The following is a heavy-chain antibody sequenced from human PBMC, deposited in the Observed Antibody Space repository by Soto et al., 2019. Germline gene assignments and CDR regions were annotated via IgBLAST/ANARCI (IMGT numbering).Heavy chain of an antibody. D-gene: IGHD3-16*01. Sequence: QVQLVQSGAEVKKPGSSVKVSCKASGGTFTSYTISWVRQAPGQGLEWMGRIIPILGIANYAQKFQGRVTITADKSTSTAYMGLSSLRSEDTAVYYCARGGRHSHAFRHWGKGTLVTVSS. CDR1: GGTFTSYT. CDR3: ARGGRHSHAFRH. CDR2: IIPILGIA. V-gene: IGHV1-69*02. J-gene: IGHJ1*01.